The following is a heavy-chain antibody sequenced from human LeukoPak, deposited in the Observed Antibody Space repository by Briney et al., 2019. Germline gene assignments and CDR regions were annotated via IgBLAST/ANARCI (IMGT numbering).Heavy chain of an antibody. Sequence: EASVKVSCKASGGTFSSYAISWVRQAPGQGLEWMGGIIPIFGTANYAQKFQGRVTITADKSTSTAYMELRSLRSEDTAVYYCAGSGTVISYYFDYWGQGTLVTVSS. CDR3: AGSGTVISYYFDY. J-gene: IGHJ4*02. CDR1: GGTFSSYA. V-gene: IGHV1-69*06. D-gene: IGHD4-17*01. CDR2: IIPIFGTA.